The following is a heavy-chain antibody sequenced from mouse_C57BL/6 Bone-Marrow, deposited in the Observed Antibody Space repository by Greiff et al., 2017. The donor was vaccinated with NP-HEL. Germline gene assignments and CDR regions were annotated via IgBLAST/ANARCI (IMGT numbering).Heavy chain of an antibody. CDR1: GYTFTSYW. CDR3: AIGDYYGSSVWFAY. D-gene: IGHD1-1*01. Sequence: QVQLQQPGAELVKPGASVKMSCKASGYTFTSYWITWVKQRPGQGLEWIGDIYPGSGSTNYNEKFKSKATLTVDTSSSTAYMQLSSLTSEDSAIYYCAIGDYYGSSVWFAYWGQGTLVTVSA. J-gene: IGHJ3*01. CDR2: IYPGSGST. V-gene: IGHV1-55*01.